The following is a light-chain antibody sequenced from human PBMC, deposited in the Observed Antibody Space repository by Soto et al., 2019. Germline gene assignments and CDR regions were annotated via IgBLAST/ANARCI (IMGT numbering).Light chain of an antibody. J-gene: IGKJ2*02. CDR2: GAS. V-gene: IGKV3-15*01. Sequence: EIVMTQSPATLSVSPGERATLSCRASQSVSSNLAWYQQKPGQAPRLHIYGASTRATGIPARFSGSGSGTEFTLTISSLQSEDFAVYYCQQYNNWPCTFGQGTKLEIK. CDR1: QSVSSN. CDR3: QQYNNWPCT.